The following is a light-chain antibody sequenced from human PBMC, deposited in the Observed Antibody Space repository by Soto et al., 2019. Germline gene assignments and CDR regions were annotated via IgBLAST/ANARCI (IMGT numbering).Light chain of an antibody. J-gene: IGLJ2*01. CDR1: SGHSNYA. Sequence: QPVLTQSPSASASLGASVKLTCTLRSGHSNYAIEWHQQQPEKGPRYLVKLNRDGSHSQGDGIPNRFSGSSSGAERYLTGSSLQSEDEADYYCQTWGTGIVIFGGGTKLTVL. CDR2: LNRDGSH. CDR3: QTWGTGIVI. V-gene: IGLV4-69*01.